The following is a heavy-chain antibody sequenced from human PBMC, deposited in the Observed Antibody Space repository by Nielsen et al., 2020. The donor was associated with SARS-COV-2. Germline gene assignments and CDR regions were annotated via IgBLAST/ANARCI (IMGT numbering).Heavy chain of an antibody. Sequence: SCAASGFTFSSYAMHWVRQAPGKGLEWVAVISYDGSNKYYADSVKGRFTISRDNSKNTLYLQMNSLRAEDTAVYYCARVGYSSGWPTYYYYGMDVWGQGTTVTVSS. J-gene: IGHJ6*02. CDR2: ISYDGSNK. D-gene: IGHD6-19*01. V-gene: IGHV3-30-3*01. CDR3: ARVGYSSGWPTYYYYGMDV. CDR1: GFTFSSYA.